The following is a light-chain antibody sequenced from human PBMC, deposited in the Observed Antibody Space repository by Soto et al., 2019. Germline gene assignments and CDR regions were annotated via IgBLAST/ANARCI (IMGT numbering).Light chain of an antibody. Sequence: DIQMTQSPSTLSGSVGDRVTIPCRASQTISSWLAWYQQKPGKAPNLLIYDASNLESGVPSRFSGSGSGTEFTLTISSLQPDEFATYYCQKYNSYPWTVGLGTKVDNK. V-gene: IGKV1-5*01. J-gene: IGKJ1*01. CDR2: DAS. CDR1: QTISSW. CDR3: QKYNSYPWT.